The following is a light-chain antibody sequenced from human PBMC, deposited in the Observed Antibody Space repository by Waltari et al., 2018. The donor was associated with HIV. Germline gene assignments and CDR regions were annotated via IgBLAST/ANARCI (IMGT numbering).Light chain of an antibody. CDR2: LKT. J-gene: IGLJ3*02. CDR1: TSNLGPGYN. CDR3: QSYDSSLTTWV. V-gene: IGLV1-40*01. Sequence: QSVLTQPPSVSGAPGQRVTISCTGSTSNLGPGYNVHWYQQFPGPAPKHLLYLKTNRPSEVPDRFSGSKSGTSASLAIAGLQAEDEADYYCQSYDSSLTTWVFGGGTKLTVL.